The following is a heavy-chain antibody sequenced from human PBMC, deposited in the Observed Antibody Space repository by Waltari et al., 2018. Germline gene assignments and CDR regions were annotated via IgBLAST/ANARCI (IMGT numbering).Heavy chain of an antibody. D-gene: IGHD3-10*01. V-gene: IGHV7-4-1*02. CDR2: INTNTGNP. Sequence: QVQLVQSGSELKKPGASVKVSCKASGSTFTSYAMNWVRQATGPGLEWMGWINTNTGNPTYAQGFTGRFVFSLDTSVSTAYLQISSLKAEDTAVYYCARPGRSGYYYYGMDVWGQGTTVTVSS. CDR3: ARPGRSGYYYYGMDV. CDR1: GSTFTSYA. J-gene: IGHJ6*02.